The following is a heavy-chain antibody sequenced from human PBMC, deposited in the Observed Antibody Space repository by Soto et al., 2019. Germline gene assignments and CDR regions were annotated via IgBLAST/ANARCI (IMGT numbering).Heavy chain of an antibody. Sequence: KESGPTLVKPTQTLTLTCTVSGFSLSTSGVGVGWIRQPPGKALEWLALSYWDDDKRYRPSLKSRLTIIKDTSKNQVVLTMTNMDPVDTATYYCAHRRSGYSGYAYFDYWGQGTLVTVSS. CDR3: AHRRSGYSGYAYFDY. CDR1: GFSLSTSGVG. J-gene: IGHJ4*02. D-gene: IGHD5-12*01. CDR2: SYWDDDK. V-gene: IGHV2-5*02.